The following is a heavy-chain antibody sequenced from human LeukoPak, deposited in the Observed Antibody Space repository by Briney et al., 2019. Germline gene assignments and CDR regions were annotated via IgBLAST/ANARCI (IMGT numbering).Heavy chain of an antibody. CDR3: AKERGAYCGGDCPGGFDL. D-gene: IGHD2-21*02. Sequence: GRSLRLSCAASGFTFSSYGMHWVRQAPGKGLEWVAVISYDGSNKYYADSVEGRFTISRDNSKNTLYLQMNSLRAEDTAVYYCAKERGAYCGGDCPGGFDLWGRGTLVTVSS. V-gene: IGHV3-30*18. CDR1: GFTFSSYG. J-gene: IGHJ2*01. CDR2: ISYDGSNK.